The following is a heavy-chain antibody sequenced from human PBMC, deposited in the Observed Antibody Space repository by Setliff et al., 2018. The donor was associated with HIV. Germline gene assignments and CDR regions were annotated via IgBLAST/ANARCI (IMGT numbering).Heavy chain of an antibody. CDR3: ARDNVDSDSRTYLHH. CDR2: LNPSEGTT. V-gene: IGHV1-46*01. J-gene: IGHJ5*02. Sequence: ASVKVSCKASGYTFTTYYIHWVRQAPGQGLEWMGILNPSEGTTSFAQKFQGRVTMTRDTSTSTVYMDLSSLRADDTAVYFCARDNVDSDSRTYLHHWGQGTLVTVSS. D-gene: IGHD3-22*01. CDR1: GYTFTTYY.